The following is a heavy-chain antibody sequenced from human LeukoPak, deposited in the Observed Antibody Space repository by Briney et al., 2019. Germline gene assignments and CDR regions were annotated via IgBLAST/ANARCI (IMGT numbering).Heavy chain of an antibody. D-gene: IGHD3-22*01. CDR2: IYYSGST. Sequence: SETLSLTCTVSGASSSSGTYYWAWIRQPPGKGLEWIGNIYYSGSTSYNPPLESRVTISVDTSKNQFSLKLNSVTAADTAVYYCARQPYYDKSGSYFDYWGQRTLVAVSS. CDR3: ARQPYYDKSGSYFDY. J-gene: IGHJ4*02. CDR1: GASSSSGTYY. V-gene: IGHV4-39*01.